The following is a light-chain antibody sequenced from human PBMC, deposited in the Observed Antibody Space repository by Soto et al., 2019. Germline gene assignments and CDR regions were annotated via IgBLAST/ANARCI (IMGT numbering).Light chain of an antibody. J-gene: IGLJ2*01. CDR3: CSYSGSSTIVV. CDR1: SCDVGGYNF. Sequence: QSALTQPASVSGSPGQSITISCTGTSCDVGGYNFVSWYQQHPGKAPRLMIFDVDNRPSGVSTRFSGSKSGNTASLTISGLQAEDEADYYCCSYSGSSTIVVFGGGTKVTVL. CDR2: DVD. V-gene: IGLV2-14*03.